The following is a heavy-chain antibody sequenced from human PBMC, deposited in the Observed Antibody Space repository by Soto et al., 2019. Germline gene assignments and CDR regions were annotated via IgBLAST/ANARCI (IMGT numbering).Heavy chain of an antibody. V-gene: IGHV3-21*01. Sequence: GGSLRLSCAASGFTFSSYSMNWVRQAPGNGLEWVSSISSSSSYIYYADSVKGRFTISRDNAKNSLYLQMNSLRAEDTAVYYCAKAMNPYYYMDVWGKGTTVTVSS. CDR2: ISSSSSYI. CDR3: AKAMNPYYYMDV. J-gene: IGHJ6*03. CDR1: GFTFSSYS.